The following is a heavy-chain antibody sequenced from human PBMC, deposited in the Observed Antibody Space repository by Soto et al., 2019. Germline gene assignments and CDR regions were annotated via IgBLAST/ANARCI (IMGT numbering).Heavy chain of an antibody. D-gene: IGHD5-12*01. V-gene: IGHV1-69*06. J-gene: IGHJ4*02. Sequence: QVQLVQSGAEVKKPGSSVKVSCKASGGTFSSYAISWVRQAPGQGLEWMGGIIPIFGTANYALKFQGRVTFTADKATSTAYMELSSLRSEDTAVYYCAGLIRGLATMGWGQGTLVTVSS. CDR1: GGTFSSYA. CDR2: IIPIFGTA. CDR3: AGLIRGLATMG.